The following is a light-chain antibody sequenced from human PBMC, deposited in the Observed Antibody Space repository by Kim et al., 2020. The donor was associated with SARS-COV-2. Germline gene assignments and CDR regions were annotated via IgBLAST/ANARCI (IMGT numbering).Light chain of an antibody. CDR2: WAS. CDR3: QQHYSTPRT. CDR1: QSVLYSSDNRNY. Sequence: DIVMTQSPDSLAVSLGERATINCKSSQSVLYSSDNRNYLVWYQQKPGQPPKLLIYWASTRASGVPDRFSASGSGTDFTLTISGLQAEDVAVYYCQQHYSTPRTFGQGTKVDSK. J-gene: IGKJ1*01. V-gene: IGKV4-1*01.